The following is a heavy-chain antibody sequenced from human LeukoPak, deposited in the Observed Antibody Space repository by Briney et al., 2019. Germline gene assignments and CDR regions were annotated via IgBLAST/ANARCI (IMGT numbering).Heavy chain of an antibody. CDR3: ARDKVGGSMAGSNFDY. J-gene: IGHJ4*02. CDR2: TSGSGGST. CDR1: GFTFSSYG. Sequence: GGSLRLSRAASGFTFSSYGMSWVRQAPGKGLEWVSATSGSGGSTYYADSVKGRFTISRDNSKNTLYLQMNSLRGEDTAVYYCARDKVGGSMAGSNFDYWGQGTLVTVSS. V-gene: IGHV3-23*01. D-gene: IGHD6-19*01.